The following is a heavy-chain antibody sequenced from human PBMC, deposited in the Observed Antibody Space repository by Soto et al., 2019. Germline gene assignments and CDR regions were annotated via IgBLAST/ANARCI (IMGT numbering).Heavy chain of an antibody. V-gene: IGHV1-2*04. CDR1: GYTFTGYY. J-gene: IGHJ3*02. D-gene: IGHD6-13*01. CDR2: INPNSGGT. CDR3: ARGIAAAGSVGAFDI. Sequence: QVQLVQSGAEVKKPGASVKVSCKASGYTFTGYYMHWVRQAPGQGLEWMGWINPNSGGTNYAQKFQGWVTMTRDTSISTAYMELRRLRSDDTAVYYCARGIAAAGSVGAFDIWGQGTMVTVSS.